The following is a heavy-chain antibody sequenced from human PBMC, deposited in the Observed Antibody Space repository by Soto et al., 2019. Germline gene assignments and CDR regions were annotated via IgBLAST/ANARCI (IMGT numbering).Heavy chain of an antibody. CDR2: IIPIFGTA. Sequence: QVQLVQSGAEVKKPGSSVKVSCKASGGTLSSYAISWVRQAPGQGLEWMGGIIPIFGTANYAQKFQGRVTINANESTSTAYMELISLRSEDTAVYYCARDRAHIAARRGFDYWGQGTLVTVSS. V-gene: IGHV1-69*01. J-gene: IGHJ4*02. CDR1: GGTLSSYA. CDR3: ARDRAHIAARRGFDY. D-gene: IGHD6-6*01.